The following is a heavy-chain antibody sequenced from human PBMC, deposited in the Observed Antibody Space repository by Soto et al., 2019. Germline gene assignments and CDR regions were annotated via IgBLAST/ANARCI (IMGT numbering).Heavy chain of an antibody. CDR1: GGSISSYY. V-gene: IGHV4-59*01. CDR3: ARPVVAAATGWFDP. D-gene: IGHD2-15*01. Sequence: NPSETLSLTCTVSGGSISSYYWSWIRQPPGKGLEWIGYIYYSGSTNYNPSLKSRVTISVDTSKNQFSLKLSSVTAADTAVYYCARPVVAAATGWFDPWGQGTLVTVSS. J-gene: IGHJ5*02. CDR2: IYYSGST.